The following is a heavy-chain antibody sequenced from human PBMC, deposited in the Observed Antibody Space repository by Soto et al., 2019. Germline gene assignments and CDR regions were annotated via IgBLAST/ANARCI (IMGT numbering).Heavy chain of an antibody. CDR2: INAGNGNT. J-gene: IGHJ6*02. V-gene: IGHV1-3*01. CDR3: ARDTEGYKGMDV. D-gene: IGHD1-1*01. CDR1: GYTFTSYA. Sequence: ASVKVSCKASGYTFTSYAMHWVRQAPGQRLEWMGWINAGNGNTKYSQKFQGRVTITRDTSASTAYMELNTLRGEDTAVYYCARDTEGYKGMDVWGQGTTVTVSS.